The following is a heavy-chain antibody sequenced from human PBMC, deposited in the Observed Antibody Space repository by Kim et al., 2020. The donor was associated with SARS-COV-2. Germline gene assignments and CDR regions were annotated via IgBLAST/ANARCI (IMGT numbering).Heavy chain of an antibody. D-gene: IGHD3-22*01. Sequence: SLKSRVTISVDTSKNQFSLKLSSVTDADTAVYYCARTRITMIVVVTHFDYWGQGTLVTVSS. J-gene: IGHJ4*02. V-gene: IGHV4-31*02. CDR3: ARTRITMIVVVTHFDY.